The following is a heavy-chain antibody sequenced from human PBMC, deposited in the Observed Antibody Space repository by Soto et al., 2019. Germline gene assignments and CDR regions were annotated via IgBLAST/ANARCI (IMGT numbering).Heavy chain of an antibody. Sequence: ASVKVSCKASGYTFTSYYINWVRQATGQGLEWMGWMNPNSGNTGYAQKFQGRVTMTRNTSISTAYMELSSLRSEDTAVYYCAGRIAPSRGWVYDGGKETRVTVPS. J-gene: IGHJ4*02. CDR2: MNPNSGNT. CDR3: AGRIAPSRGWVYD. D-gene: IGHD6-13*01. CDR1: GYTFTSYY. V-gene: IGHV1-8*01.